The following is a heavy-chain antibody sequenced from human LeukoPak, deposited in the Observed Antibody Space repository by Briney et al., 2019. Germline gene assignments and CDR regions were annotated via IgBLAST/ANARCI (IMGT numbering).Heavy chain of an antibody. V-gene: IGHV3-7*01. CDR3: ASEVGAPFGY. CDR2: IKQDGSEK. D-gene: IGHD1-26*01. Sequence: GGSLRLSCAASGFTFSNYWMSWVRQAPGKGPEWVANIKQDGSEKYYVDSVKGRFTISRDNAKNSLYLQMNSLRAEDTAVYYCASEVGAPFGYWGQGTLVTVSS. CDR1: GFTFSNYW. J-gene: IGHJ4*02.